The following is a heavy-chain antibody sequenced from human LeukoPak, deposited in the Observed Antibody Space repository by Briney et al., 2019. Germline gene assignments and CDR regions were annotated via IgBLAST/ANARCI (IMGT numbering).Heavy chain of an antibody. CDR3: AKVSRTYCSSTCCYTDY. CDR1: RFTFSSYA. D-gene: IGHD2-2*02. Sequence: GGSLRLSCAASRFTFSSYAMSWVRQAPGKGLEWVPAISGSGGSTYYADSVKGRFTISRDNSKNTLYLQMNSLRAEDTAVYYCAKVSRTYCSSTCCYTDYWGQGTLVTVSS. V-gene: IGHV3-23*01. J-gene: IGHJ4*02. CDR2: ISGSGGST.